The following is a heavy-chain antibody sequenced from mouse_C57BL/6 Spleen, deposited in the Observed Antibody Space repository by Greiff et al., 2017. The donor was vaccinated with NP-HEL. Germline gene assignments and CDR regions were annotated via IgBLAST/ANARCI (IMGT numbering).Heavy chain of an antibody. V-gene: IGHV5-9-1*02. CDR2: ISSGGDYI. D-gene: IGHD3-2*02. Sequence: EVMLVESGEGLVKPGGSLKLSCAASGFTFSSYAMSWVRQTPEKRLEWVAYISSGGDYIYYADTVKGRFTISRDNARNTLYLQMSSLKSEDTAMYYCTRGGSGYPYYAMDYWGQGTSVTVSS. J-gene: IGHJ4*01. CDR3: TRGGSGYPYYAMDY. CDR1: GFTFSSYA.